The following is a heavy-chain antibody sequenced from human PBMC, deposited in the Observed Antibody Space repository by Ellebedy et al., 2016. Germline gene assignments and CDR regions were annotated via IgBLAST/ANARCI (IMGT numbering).Heavy chain of an antibody. CDR3: GRGNGVFGPEPLDY. CDR2: LYSGGTI. Sequence: GGSLRLSCAVSGFTVSSNYMSWVRQAPGKGLEWVSVLYSGGTIYYADSVKGRFTIPRDDFKNTLYLQMNSLRAEDTAIYFCGRGNGVFGPEPLDYWGQGTLVTVSS. D-gene: IGHD1-14*01. J-gene: IGHJ4*02. CDR1: GFTVSSNY. V-gene: IGHV3-66*01.